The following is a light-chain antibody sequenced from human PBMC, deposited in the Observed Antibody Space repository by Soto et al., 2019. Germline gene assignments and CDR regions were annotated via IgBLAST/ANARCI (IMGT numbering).Light chain of an antibody. CDR1: RTDLGGYNF. CDR2: EVS. CDR3: CSYVSSKTYV. Sequence: QSVLPQPASVSGYPGQSITISCTGTRTDLGGYNFVSWYQQHPGKAPKLIIYEVSNRPSGVSNRFSGSKSDNTASLAISGLQAEDEADYYCCSYVSSKTYVFGTGTKVTVL. J-gene: IGLJ1*01. V-gene: IGLV2-14*01.